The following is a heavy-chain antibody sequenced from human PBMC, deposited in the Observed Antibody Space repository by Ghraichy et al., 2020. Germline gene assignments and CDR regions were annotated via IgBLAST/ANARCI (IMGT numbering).Heavy chain of an antibody. CDR3: ARDKKLRDYYYYYYGMDV. CDR2: ISYDGSNK. J-gene: IGHJ6*02. CDR1: GFTFSSYA. V-gene: IGHV3-30-3*01. D-gene: IGHD5-12*01. Sequence: GGSLRLSCAASGFTFSSYAMHWVRQAPGKGLEWVAVISYDGSNKYYADSVKGRFTISRDNSKNTLYLQMNSLRAEDTAVYYCARDKKLRDYYYYYYGMDVWGQGTTVTVSS.